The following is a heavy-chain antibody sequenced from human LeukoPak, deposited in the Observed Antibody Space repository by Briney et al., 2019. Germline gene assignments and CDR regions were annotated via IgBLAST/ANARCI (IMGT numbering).Heavy chain of an antibody. V-gene: IGHV3-30*18. Sequence: GGSLRLSCAASGFTFSSYGMHWVRQAPGKGLEWVAVISYDGSNKYYADSVKGRFTISRDNSKNTLYLQVNSLRAEDTAVYYCAKEKWESGWFDPWGQGTLVTVSS. CDR1: GFTFSSYG. D-gene: IGHD1-26*01. CDR3: AKEKWESGWFDP. J-gene: IGHJ5*02. CDR2: ISYDGSNK.